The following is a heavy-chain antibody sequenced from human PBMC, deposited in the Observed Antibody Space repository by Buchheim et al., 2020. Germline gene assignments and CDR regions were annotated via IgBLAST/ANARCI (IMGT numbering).Heavy chain of an antibody. CDR2: INPNSGGT. Sequence: QVQLVQSGAEVKKPGASVKVSCKASGYTFTGYYMHWVRQAPGQGLEWMGWINPNSGGTNYAQKFQGRVTMTRDTSISTAYMELGRLRSDDTAVYYCAREFDILTGYYIRNRWFDPWGQGTL. CDR1: GYTFTGYY. V-gene: IGHV1-2*02. CDR3: AREFDILTGYYIRNRWFDP. J-gene: IGHJ5*02. D-gene: IGHD3-9*01.